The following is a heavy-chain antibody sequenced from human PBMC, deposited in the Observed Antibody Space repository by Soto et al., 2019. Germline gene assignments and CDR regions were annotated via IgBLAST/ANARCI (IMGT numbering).Heavy chain of an antibody. Sequence: SETLSLTCTVSGGSISSYYWSWIRQPPGKGLEWIGYFYYSGSTNYNPSLKSRVTISVDTSKNQFSLKLSSVTAADTAVYYCARGTLTSYFDYWGQGTLVTVSS. CDR2: FYYSGST. V-gene: IGHV4-59*01. J-gene: IGHJ4*02. CDR1: GGSISSYY. CDR3: ARGTLTSYFDY.